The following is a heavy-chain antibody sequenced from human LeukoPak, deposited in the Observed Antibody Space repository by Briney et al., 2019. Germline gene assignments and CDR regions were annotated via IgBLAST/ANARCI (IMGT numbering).Heavy chain of an antibody. CDR3: ARGLDHAKTGY. D-gene: IGHD3/OR15-3a*01. Sequence: SETLSLTCAAYGGSVSGYYWSWIRQPPGKGLEWIGEIHPDGSSNYNPSLKSRVTISVDTSENQFSLRLTSVTAADTALYYCARGLDHAKTGYWGQGTQVTVSS. V-gene: IGHV4-34*01. J-gene: IGHJ4*02. CDR1: GGSVSGYY. CDR2: IHPDGSS.